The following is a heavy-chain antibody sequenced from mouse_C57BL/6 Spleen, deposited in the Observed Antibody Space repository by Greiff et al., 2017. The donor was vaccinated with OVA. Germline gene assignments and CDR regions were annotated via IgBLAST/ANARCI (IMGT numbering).Heavy chain of an antibody. V-gene: IGHV1-42*01. D-gene: IGHD1-1*01. J-gene: IGHJ2*01. CDR1: GYSFTGYY. CDR2: INPSTGGT. Sequence: VHVKQSGPELVKPGASVKISCKASGYSFTGYYMNWVKQSPEKSLEWIGEINPSTGGTTYNQKFKAKATLAVDKSSSTAYMQLKSLTSEDSAVYYCARSNYYGSSYYFDYWGQGTTLTVSS. CDR3: ARSNYYGSSYYFDY.